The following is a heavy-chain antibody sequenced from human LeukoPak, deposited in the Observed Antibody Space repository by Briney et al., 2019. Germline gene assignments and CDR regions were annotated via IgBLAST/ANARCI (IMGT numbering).Heavy chain of an antibody. J-gene: IGHJ4*02. D-gene: IGHD6-6*01. CDR3: ARGGAARPADY. Sequence: PGGSLRLSCAASGFTFSDYYWSWIRQPPGKGLEWIGYIYYSGSTNYNPSLKSRVTILVDTSKNQFSLKLSSVTAADTAVYYCARGGAARPADYWGQGTLVTVSS. CDR2: IYYSGST. CDR1: GFTFSDYY. V-gene: IGHV4-59*01.